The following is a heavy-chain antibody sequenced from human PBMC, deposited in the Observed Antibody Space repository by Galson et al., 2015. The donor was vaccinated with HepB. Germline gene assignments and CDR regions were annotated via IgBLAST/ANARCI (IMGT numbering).Heavy chain of an antibody. CDR3: AKALGHYYYDSSGYFDY. J-gene: IGHJ4*02. CDR2: ITWNSGSI. V-gene: IGHV3-9*01. D-gene: IGHD3-22*01. CDR1: GFTFDDYD. Sequence: SLRLSCAASGFTFDDYDMHWVRQAPGKGLEWVSGITWNSGSIGYAYSVKGRFTISRDNAKNSLYLQMNSLRAEDTALYYCAKALGHYYYDSSGYFDYWGQGTLVTVSS.